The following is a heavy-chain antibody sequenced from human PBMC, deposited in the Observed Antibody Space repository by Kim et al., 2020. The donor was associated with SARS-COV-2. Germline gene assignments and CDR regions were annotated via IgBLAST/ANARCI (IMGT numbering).Heavy chain of an antibody. CDR3: ARRVHTGSGSYCKRFDY. CDR2: IYYSGST. CDR1: GGSISSSSYY. D-gene: IGHD3-10*01. J-gene: IGHJ4*02. Sequence: SETLSLTCTVSGGSISSSSYYWGWIRQPPGKGLEWIGSIYYSGSTYYNPSLKSRVTISVDTSKNQFSLKLSSVTAAATAVYYCARRVHTGSGSYCKRFDYWGQGTLVTVSS. V-gene: IGHV4-39*01.